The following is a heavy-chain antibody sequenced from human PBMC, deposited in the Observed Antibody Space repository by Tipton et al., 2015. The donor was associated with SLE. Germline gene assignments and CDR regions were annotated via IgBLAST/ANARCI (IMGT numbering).Heavy chain of an antibody. V-gene: IGHV4-31*02. CDR3: ARGGGGYQLLSGYYYYMDV. CDR2: IFDTGST. D-gene: IGHD2-2*01. J-gene: IGHJ6*03. CDR1: GRSISSGGYY. Sequence: LRLSCTVSGRSISSGGYYWSWIRQHPGKGLEWIGYIFDTGSTYYNPSLKSRVSISVDTSKNEFSLKLSSVTAADTAVYYCARGGGGYQLLSGYYYYMDVWGKGTTVTVSS.